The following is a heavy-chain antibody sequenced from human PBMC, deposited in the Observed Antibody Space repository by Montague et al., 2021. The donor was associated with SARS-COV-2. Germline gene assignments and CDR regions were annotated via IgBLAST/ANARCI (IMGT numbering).Heavy chain of an antibody. CDR1: GGSFSGDY. J-gene: IGHJ6*02. V-gene: IGHV4-34*01. Sequence: SETLSLTCAVYGGSFSGDYWRWIRQPPGKELEWFGEISHSGSTNYNQSLNSRVTISIDTTKNQFSLQLISVTAADTAVYYCARFAYRLLFIPSYYGMDVWGQGTTVTVSS. CDR2: ISHSGST. CDR3: ARFAYRLLFIPSYYGMDV. D-gene: IGHD2-2*01.